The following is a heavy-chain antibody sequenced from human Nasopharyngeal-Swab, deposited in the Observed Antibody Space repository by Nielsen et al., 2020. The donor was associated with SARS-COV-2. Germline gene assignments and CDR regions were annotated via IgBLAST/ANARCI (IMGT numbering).Heavy chain of an antibody. CDR2: ISVHNGYT. CDR1: GYTFTSYG. V-gene: IGHV1-18*01. CDR3: ARDHSYYDSNGYYFDY. Sequence: ASVKVSCKTSGYTFTSYGISWVRQAPGQGLEWLGSISVHNGYTNYPQKLQGRVTMTTDTSTTTASMELRSLRSADTAVYYCARDHSYYDSNGYYFDYWGLGTLVTVSS. D-gene: IGHD3-22*01. J-gene: IGHJ4*02.